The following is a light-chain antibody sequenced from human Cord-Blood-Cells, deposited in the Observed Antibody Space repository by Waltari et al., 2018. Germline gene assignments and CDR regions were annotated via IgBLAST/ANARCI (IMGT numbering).Light chain of an antibody. Sequence: DIVMTQSPDSLAVSLGERATINCKSSQRVLYSSNNKNYLAWYQQKPGQPPKLLIYWASTREAGVPDRFSGSGSETDVTLTISSLQAEDVAVYYCQQYDSTPYTFGQGTKLEIK. CDR1: QRVLYSSNNKNY. CDR3: QQYDSTPYT. CDR2: WAS. J-gene: IGKJ2*01. V-gene: IGKV4-1*01.